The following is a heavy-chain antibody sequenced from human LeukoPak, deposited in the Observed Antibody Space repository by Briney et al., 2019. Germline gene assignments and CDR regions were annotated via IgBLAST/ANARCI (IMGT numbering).Heavy chain of an antibody. J-gene: IGHJ4*02. D-gene: IGHD6-19*01. CDR1: GFTFSSYP. CDR3: ARDTSGPEY. V-gene: IGHV3-23*01. Sequence: GGSLRLSCAASGFTFSSYPMSWVRQAPGKGLEWISAISGDGGGTYYAAPVQGRSTVSRDNSKNTLYLQMNSLRAEDTAVYYCARDTSGPEYWGQGTLVTVSS. CDR2: ISGDGGGT.